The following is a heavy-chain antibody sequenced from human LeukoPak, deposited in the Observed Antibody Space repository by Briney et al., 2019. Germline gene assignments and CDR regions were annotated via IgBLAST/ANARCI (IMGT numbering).Heavy chain of an antibody. CDR3: ARGGLVMKLLRFDY. J-gene: IGHJ4*02. Sequence: GASVKVSCKASGYTFTSYDINWVRQATGQGLEWMGWMNPNSGNTGYAQKFQGRVTMTRKTSINTAYMELSSLRSEDTAVYYCARGGLVMKLLRFDYWGQGILVTVSS. V-gene: IGHV1-8*01. D-gene: IGHD2-15*01. CDR1: GYTFTSYD. CDR2: MNPNSGNT.